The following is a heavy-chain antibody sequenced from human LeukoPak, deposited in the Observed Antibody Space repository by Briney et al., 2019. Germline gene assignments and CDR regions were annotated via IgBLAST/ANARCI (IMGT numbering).Heavy chain of an antibody. D-gene: IGHD6-19*01. V-gene: IGHV1-3*01. Sequence: GASVKVSCKASGYTFTSYTMHWVRQAPGQRLEWMGWINADNHNTKYSQKFQGRVTMTRNTSISTAYMELSSLRSEDTAVYYCARLDRIAVADAGDYDYWGQGTLVTVSS. CDR2: INADNHNT. CDR1: GYTFTSYT. J-gene: IGHJ4*02. CDR3: ARLDRIAVADAGDYDY.